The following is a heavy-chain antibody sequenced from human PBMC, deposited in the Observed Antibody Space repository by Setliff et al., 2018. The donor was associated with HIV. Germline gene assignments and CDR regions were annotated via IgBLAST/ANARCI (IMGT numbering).Heavy chain of an antibody. CDR3: ARVFPHPYGNSWFDT. J-gene: IGHJ5*02. CDR1: GGSIGSHY. Sequence: SETLSLTCSVSGGSIGSHYWSWIRQPPGKGLEWIGYIYNSGNYNPSLKSRVIMAVDTSKNESSLKLSSVTAADTAVYYCARVFPHPYGNSWFDTWGQGILVTVSS. V-gene: IGHV4-59*11. CDR2: IYNSG. D-gene: IGHD3-16*01.